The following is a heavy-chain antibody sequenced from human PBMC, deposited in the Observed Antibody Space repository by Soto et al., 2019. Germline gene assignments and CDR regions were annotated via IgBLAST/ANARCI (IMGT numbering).Heavy chain of an antibody. Sequence: VQLQESGPGLVKPSQTLSLRCSVSGGSVGRGAFYWSWIRQHPGKGLEWIGYIYYSGSAYYNPSVKSRVTISLDTSQNQFSLKLTSVTVADTAVYYCARAAAPWYFDYWGQGTLVTVSS. V-gene: IGHV4-31*03. CDR3: ARAAAPWYFDY. CDR1: GGSVGRGAFY. J-gene: IGHJ4*02. CDR2: IYYSGSA.